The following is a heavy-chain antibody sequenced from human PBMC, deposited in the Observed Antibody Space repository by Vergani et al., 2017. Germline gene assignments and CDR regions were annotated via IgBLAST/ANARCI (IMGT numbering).Heavy chain of an antibody. CDR1: GDSISSGNN. Sequence: QLQLQESGSGLVKPSETLSLTCAVSGDSISSGNNWGWIRQPPGKGLEWISSVSHSGDTYFNPSLKGRVSISMGTSKNYFFLTLSSVTAADTAMYYCARRSSSYYFDIWGQGVLITVSS. V-gene: IGHV4-38-2*01. J-gene: IGHJ5*02. CDR3: ARRSSSYYFDI. D-gene: IGHD3-22*01. CDR2: VSHSGDT.